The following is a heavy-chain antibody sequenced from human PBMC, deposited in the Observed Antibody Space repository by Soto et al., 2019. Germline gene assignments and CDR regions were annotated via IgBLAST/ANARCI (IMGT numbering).Heavy chain of an antibody. CDR3: AHRLRFVDYLPTGIAFDY. V-gene: IGHV2-5*02. CDR1: GFSLNTNGVG. J-gene: IGHJ4*02. Sequence: QITLRESGPTLVKPTQTLTLTCTFSGFSLNTNGVGVGWIRQPPGKALEWLALIYWDDDKRYSPSLNNRLTITKDTSKNQVVLTMTNVDPVDTATYYCAHRLRFVDYLPTGIAFDYWGQGTLVTVSS. CDR2: IYWDDDK. D-gene: IGHD3-3*01.